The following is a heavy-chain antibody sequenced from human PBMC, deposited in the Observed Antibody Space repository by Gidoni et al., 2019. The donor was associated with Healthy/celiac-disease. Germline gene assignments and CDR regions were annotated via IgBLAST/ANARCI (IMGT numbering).Heavy chain of an antibody. CDR2: IYHSGGT. V-gene: IGHV4-4*02. J-gene: IGHJ4*02. D-gene: IGHD6-13*01. Sequence: VPLQELGPGLVKPSGTLSLTCAVSGGAISSSNWWSWVRQPQGKGLEWIGGIYHSGGTNYNPSLKSRVTISVDKSKNQFSLQLSSVTAADTTVYYCSRAPRQLVPNLDYWGQGTLVTVSS. CDR1: GGAISSSNW. CDR3: SRAPRQLVPNLDY.